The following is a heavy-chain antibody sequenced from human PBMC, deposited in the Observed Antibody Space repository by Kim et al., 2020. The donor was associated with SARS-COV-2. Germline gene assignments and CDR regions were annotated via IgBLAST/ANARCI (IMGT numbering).Heavy chain of an antibody. Sequence: SETLSLTCTVSGGSISSGGYYWSWIRQHPGKGLEWIGYIYYSGSTYYNPSLKSRVTISVDTSKNQFSLKLSSVTAADTAVYYCASYGSGSYYRYFDYWGQGTLVTGSS. D-gene: IGHD3-10*01. CDR1: GGSISSGGYY. CDR3: ASYGSGSYYRYFDY. J-gene: IGHJ4*02. CDR2: IYYSGST. V-gene: IGHV4-31*03.